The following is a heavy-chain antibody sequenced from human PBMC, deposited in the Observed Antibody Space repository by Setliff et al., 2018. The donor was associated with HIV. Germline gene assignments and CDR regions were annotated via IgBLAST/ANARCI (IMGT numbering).Heavy chain of an antibody. Sequence: SETLSLTCTVSNVSFNSYYWSWIRHPAGRALEWIGRIYSSGSTNYNPSLKSRVKMSLDTSKNQFSLKLSSVTAADTAVYFCARDPYCSGDGCFRYYQHWGRGTLVTVSA. D-gene: IGHD2-15*01. CDR2: IYSSGST. J-gene: IGHJ1*01. CDR3: ARDPYCSGDGCFRYYQH. V-gene: IGHV4-4*07. CDR1: NVSFNSYY.